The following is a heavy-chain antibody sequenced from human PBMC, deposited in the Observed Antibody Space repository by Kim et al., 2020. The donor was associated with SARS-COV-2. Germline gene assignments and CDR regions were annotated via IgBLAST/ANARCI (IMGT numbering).Heavy chain of an antibody. D-gene: IGHD3-22*01. CDR2: ISYDGRNK. J-gene: IGHJ4*02. Sequence: GGSLRLSCAASGFTFSTSAMHWVRQAPGKGLEWVAVISYDGRNKYYADSVKGRFTISRDNSKNTLYLHMNSLRAEDTAVYYCARDLPLTGMSIEYDSSGYYAIWGRGPLVRVSS. CDR3: ARDLPLTGMSIEYDSSGYYAI. V-gene: IGHV3-30*04. CDR1: GFTFSTSA.